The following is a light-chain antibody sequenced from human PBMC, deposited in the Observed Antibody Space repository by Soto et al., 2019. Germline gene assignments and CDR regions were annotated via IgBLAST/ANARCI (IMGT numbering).Light chain of an antibody. Sequence: AILLTQSTFSLSASAGDSVTITCRASQGFXSHLCWYQQKPGKAPKILXYAASTLQTGVPSRLSGSGSGTEVTLTISSRQPEDCVSYVCQQDNMIPRTFGQGTQLEIK. J-gene: IGKJ5*01. CDR1: QGFXSH. CDR2: AAS. CDR3: QQDNMIPRT. V-gene: IGKV1-8*01.